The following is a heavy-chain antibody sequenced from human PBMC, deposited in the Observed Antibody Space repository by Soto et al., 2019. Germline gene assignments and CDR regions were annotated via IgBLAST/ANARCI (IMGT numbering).Heavy chain of an antibody. CDR3: AISLKFGILPGYSFYS. CDR2: ISYDGSNK. J-gene: IGHJ5*01. D-gene: IGHD3-9*01. V-gene: IGHV3-30-3*01. Sequence: GGSLRLSCAASGFTFSSYAMHWVRQAPGKGLEWVAVISYDGSNKYYAGSVKGRFTISRDNSKNTLYLQMNSLRAEDTAVYYCAISLKFGILPGYSFYS. CDR1: GFTFSSYA.